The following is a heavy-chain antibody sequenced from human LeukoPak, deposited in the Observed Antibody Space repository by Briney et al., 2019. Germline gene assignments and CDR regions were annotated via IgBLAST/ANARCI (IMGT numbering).Heavy chain of an antibody. D-gene: IGHD1-26*01. J-gene: IGHJ4*02. V-gene: IGHV4-34*01. CDR2: INHSGST. Sequence: SETLSLTCAVYGGSFSGYYWSWIRQPPGKGLEWIGEINHSGSTNYNPSLKSRVTISVDTSKNQFSLKLSSVTAADTAVYYCAARTVGATTGVYWGQGTLVTVSS. CDR1: GGSFSGYY. CDR3: AARTVGATTGVY.